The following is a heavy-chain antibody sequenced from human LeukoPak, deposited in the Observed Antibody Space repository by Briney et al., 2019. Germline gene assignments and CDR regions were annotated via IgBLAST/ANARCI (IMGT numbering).Heavy chain of an antibody. CDR3: LRGDFDS. D-gene: IGHD3-10*01. J-gene: IGHJ4*02. CDR1: GFIFRDYW. V-gene: IGHV3-74*01. Sequence: PGGSLKLSCAASGFIFRDYWMHWVRQVPGKGLVWVSRINDEGSFTAYADSVRGRFTISRDNANNTLYLQMNSVTDEDTAIYYGLRGDFDSWGQGTLVTVSS. CDR2: INDEGSFT.